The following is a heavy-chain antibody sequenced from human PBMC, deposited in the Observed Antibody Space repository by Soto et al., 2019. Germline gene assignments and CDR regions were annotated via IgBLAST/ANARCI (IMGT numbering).Heavy chain of an antibody. V-gene: IGHV4-31*03. CDR1: GGSISSDGYY. CDR2: IYYSGST. Sequence: SETLSLTCTVSGGSISSDGYYWSWICQHPVKGLEWIGYIYYSGSTYYNPSLKSRVTISVDTSKNQFSLKLSSVTAADTAVYYCARPSSIAAAGTGKNWFDPWGQGTLVTVS. CDR3: ARPSSIAAAGTGKNWFDP. J-gene: IGHJ5*02. D-gene: IGHD6-13*01.